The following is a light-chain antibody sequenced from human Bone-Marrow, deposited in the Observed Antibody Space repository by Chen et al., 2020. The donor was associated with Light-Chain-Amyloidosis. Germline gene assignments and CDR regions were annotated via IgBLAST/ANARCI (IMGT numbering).Light chain of an antibody. CDR2: DDS. CDR3: QVWDRSSDRPV. J-gene: IGLJ3*02. CDR1: NIGSTS. Sequence: SYVRTQPSSVSVAPGPTATSACGGNNIGSTSVHWYQQPPGQAPLLVVYDDSDRPSGIPERLSGSNSGNTATLTISRVEAGDEADYYCQVWDRSSDRPVFGGGTKLTVL. V-gene: IGLV3-21*02.